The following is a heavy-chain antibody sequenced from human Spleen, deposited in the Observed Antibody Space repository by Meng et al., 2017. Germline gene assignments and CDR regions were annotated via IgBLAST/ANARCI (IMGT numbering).Heavy chain of an antibody. V-gene: IGHV1-46*01. Sequence: ASVNVSCKASGYTFSSYYMHWVRQAPGQGLEWMGIINPSGDSTTYAQKFQGRVTMTMTSDTSTNVFYMQLSSLRSEDTAVYYCARDGSGGSLDFWGQGTLVTVSS. CDR1: GYTFSSYY. J-gene: IGHJ4*02. D-gene: IGHD2-15*01. CDR3: ARDGSGGSLDF. CDR2: INPSGDST.